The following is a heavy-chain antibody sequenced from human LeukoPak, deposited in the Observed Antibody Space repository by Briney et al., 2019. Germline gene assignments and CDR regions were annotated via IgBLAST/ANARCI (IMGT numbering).Heavy chain of an antibody. CDR2: IYYGGST. CDR3: ASSYGSGSYYGVYYFDY. CDR1: GGSISSGDYY. Sequence: SETLSLTCTVSGGSISSGDYYWSWIRQPPGKGLEWIGYIYYGGSTYYNPSLKSRVTISVDTSKNQFSLKLSSVTAADTAVYYCASSYGSGSYYGVYYFDYWGQGTLVTVSS. D-gene: IGHD3-10*01. V-gene: IGHV4-30-4*01. J-gene: IGHJ4*02.